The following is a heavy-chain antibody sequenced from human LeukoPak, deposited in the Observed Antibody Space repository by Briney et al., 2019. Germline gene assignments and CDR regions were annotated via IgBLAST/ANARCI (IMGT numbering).Heavy chain of an antibody. CDR1: GGTFSGYA. Sequence: ASVKVSCKASGGTFSGYAMHWVRQAPGQRLEWMGWINAGNGNTKYSQKFQGRVTITRDTSASTAYMELSSLRSEDTAVYYCARDRRRVAAAGTSIGYWGQGTLVTVSS. V-gene: IGHV1-3*01. CDR3: ARDRRRVAAAGTSIGY. D-gene: IGHD6-13*01. J-gene: IGHJ4*02. CDR2: INAGNGNT.